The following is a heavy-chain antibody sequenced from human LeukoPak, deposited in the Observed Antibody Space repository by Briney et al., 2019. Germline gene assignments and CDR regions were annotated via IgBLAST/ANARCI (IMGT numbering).Heavy chain of an antibody. CDR2: IIPIFGTA. CDR3: ARDRGDYHDSSGYYLDDY. CDR1: GGTFSSYA. D-gene: IGHD3-22*01. V-gene: IGHV1-69*06. Sequence: SVKVSCKASGGTFSSYAISWVRQAPGQGLEWMGGIIPIFGTANYAQKFQGRVTITADKSTSTAYMELSSLRSEDTAVYYCARDRGDYHDSSGYYLDDYWGQGTLVTVSS. J-gene: IGHJ4*02.